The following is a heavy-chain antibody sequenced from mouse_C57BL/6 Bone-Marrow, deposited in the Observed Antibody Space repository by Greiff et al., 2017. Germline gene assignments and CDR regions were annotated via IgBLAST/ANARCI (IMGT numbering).Heavy chain of an antibody. V-gene: IGHV1-81*01. J-gene: IGHJ3*01. CDR1: GYTFTSYG. CDR2: IYPRSGNT. CDR3: ARRDGYRFAY. Sequence: QVQLQQSGAELARPGASVKLSCKASGYTFTSYGISWVKQSTGQGLEWIGEIYPRSGNTYYNEKFKGKATLTAAKSSSTAYMELRSLTSEDAAVYFCARRDGYRFAYWGQGTLVTVSA. D-gene: IGHD2-3*01.